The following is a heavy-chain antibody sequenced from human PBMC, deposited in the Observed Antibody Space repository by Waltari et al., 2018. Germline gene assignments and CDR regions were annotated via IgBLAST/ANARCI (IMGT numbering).Heavy chain of an antibody. D-gene: IGHD3-10*01. CDR1: GYSISSGYY. V-gene: IGHV4-38-2*01. Sequence: QVQLQESGPGLVKPSETLSLTCAVSGYSISSGYYWGWIRQPPGKGLEWIGSIYHSGSTYYNPSLKSRVTISVDTSKNQFSLKLSSVTAADTAVYYCASRGRGGSGRIMGYFQHWGQGTLVTVSS. J-gene: IGHJ1*01. CDR2: IYHSGST. CDR3: ASRGRGGSGRIMGYFQH.